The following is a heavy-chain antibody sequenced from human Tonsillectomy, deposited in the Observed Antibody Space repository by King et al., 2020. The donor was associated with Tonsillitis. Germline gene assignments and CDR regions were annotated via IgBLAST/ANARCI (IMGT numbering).Heavy chain of an antibody. D-gene: IGHD4-23*01. Sequence: DVQLVESGGGLVQPGGSLRLSCAASGFTFSTYAMSWVRQAPGKGLEWVSAISGRGKTFYADSVKGRFTVSRDNSKTTLYLQMNSLRAEDTALYYCAISGGNYWYFDLWGRGTLVTVSS. V-gene: IGHV3-23*04. CDR1: GFTFSTYA. CDR3: AISGGNYWYFDL. CDR2: ISGRGKT. J-gene: IGHJ2*01.